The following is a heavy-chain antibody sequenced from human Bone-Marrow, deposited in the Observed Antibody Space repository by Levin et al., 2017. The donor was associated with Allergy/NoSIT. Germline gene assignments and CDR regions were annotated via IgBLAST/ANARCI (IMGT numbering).Heavy chain of an antibody. Sequence: PSETLSLTCTVSGDSVSSADYYWSWIRQPPGRGLEWIGHIYHSGSTDYNPSLKSRVTLSIDTSKNQFSLKLSSVTAADTAVYYCATYSSGWGLTSYYFDYWGQGTLVTVSS. V-gene: IGHV4-61*08. CDR3: ATYSSGWGLTSYYFDY. CDR1: GDSVSSADYY. J-gene: IGHJ4*02. D-gene: IGHD6-19*01. CDR2: IYHSGST.